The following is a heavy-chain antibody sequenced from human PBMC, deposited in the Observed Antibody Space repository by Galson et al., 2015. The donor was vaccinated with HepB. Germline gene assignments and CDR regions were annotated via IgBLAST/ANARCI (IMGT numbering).Heavy chain of an antibody. CDR3: VLEMATITEY. J-gene: IGHJ4*02. CDR1: GFTFSSYA. CDR2: ISYDGSNK. D-gene: IGHD5-24*01. V-gene: IGHV3-30-3*01. Sequence: SLRLSCAASGFTFSSYAMHWVRQAPGKGLEWVAVISYDGSNKYYADSVKGRFTISRDNSKNTLYLQMNSLRAEDTAVYYCVLEMATITEYWGQGTLVTVSS.